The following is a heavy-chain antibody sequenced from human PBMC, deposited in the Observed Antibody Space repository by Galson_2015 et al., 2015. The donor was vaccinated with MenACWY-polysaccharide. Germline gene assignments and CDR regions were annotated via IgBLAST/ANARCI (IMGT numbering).Heavy chain of an antibody. CDR2: INSDGSST. CDR1: GFTFRRYW. J-gene: IGHJ6*03. CDR3: ARQCGPGKTGTPSCMDV. V-gene: IGHV3-74*01. D-gene: IGHD1-1*01. Sequence: SLRLSCAASGFTFRRYWMHWVRQVPGKGLVWLSRINSDGSSTSYADSVKGRFTISRDNAKNTVYLQMNSLRAEDTAVYYCARQCGPGKTGTPSCMDVWGKGTTVTVSS.